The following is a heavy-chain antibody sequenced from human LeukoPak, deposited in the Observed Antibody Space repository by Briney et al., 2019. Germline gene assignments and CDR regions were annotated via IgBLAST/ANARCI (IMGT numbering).Heavy chain of an antibody. CDR2: ISSSSSTI. V-gene: IGHV3-48*01. CDR1: GFTFSSYS. Sequence: PGGSLRLSCAASGFTFSSYSMNWVRRAPGKGLEWVSYISSSSSTIYYADSVKGRFTISRDNAKNSMYLQMNSLRAEDSTVYYCARDRLSGSYIDYWGQGTLVTVSS. D-gene: IGHD1-26*01. J-gene: IGHJ4*02. CDR3: ARDRLSGSYIDY.